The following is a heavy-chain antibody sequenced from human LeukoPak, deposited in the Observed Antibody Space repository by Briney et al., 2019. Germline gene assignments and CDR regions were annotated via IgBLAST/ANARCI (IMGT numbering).Heavy chain of an antibody. D-gene: IGHD6-25*01. CDR2: IYYSGST. CDR3: ARPYSSGWRGAFDI. Sequence: SETLSLTCTVSGDSISSYYWSWIRQPPGKGLEWIGNIYYSGSTNYNPSLMSRVTISVDTSKNQFSLRLNSVTAADTAVYYCARPYSSGWRGAFDIWGQGTMVTVSS. CDR1: GDSISSYY. J-gene: IGHJ3*02. V-gene: IGHV4-59*01.